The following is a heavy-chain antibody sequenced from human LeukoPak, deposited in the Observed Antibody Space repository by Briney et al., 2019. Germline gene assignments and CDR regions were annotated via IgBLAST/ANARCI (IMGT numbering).Heavy chain of an antibody. D-gene: IGHD3-16*01. Sequence: GGSLRLSCAASGFTFTSYGMSWVRQAPGKGLEWVSAISGSGGSTYYADSVKGRFTISRDNSKNTLYLQMNSLRAEDTAVYYCAKDLTYDYVWGSYWGEVDYWGQGTLVTVSS. J-gene: IGHJ4*02. CDR3: AKDLTYDYVWGSYWGEVDY. V-gene: IGHV3-23*01. CDR1: GFTFTSYG. CDR2: ISGSGGST.